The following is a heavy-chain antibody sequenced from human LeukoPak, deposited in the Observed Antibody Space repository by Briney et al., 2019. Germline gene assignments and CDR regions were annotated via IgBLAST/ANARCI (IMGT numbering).Heavy chain of an antibody. J-gene: IGHJ4*02. CDR1: GGTFSSYA. V-gene: IGHV1-69*04. CDR2: IIPILGIA. CDR3: ASEVASRYGI. D-gene: IGHD5-18*01. Sequence: ASVKVSCKASGGTFSSYAISWVRQAPGQGVEWMGRIIPILGIANYAQKYQGRVTITADKSTSTAYMELSSLRSEDTAVYYCASEVASRYGIWGQGTLITVSS.